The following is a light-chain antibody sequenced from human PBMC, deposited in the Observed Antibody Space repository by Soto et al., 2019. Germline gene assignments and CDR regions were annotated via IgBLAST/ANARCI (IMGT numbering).Light chain of an antibody. Sequence: SYELTQPPSVSVAPGQTTRITCGGTKIGIKRVHWYQQRPGQAPVLVVYDDSDRPSGIPERFSGSNSGNTATLTISRAEAGDEADYYCQVWDSSTDHRVFGGGTKLTVL. V-gene: IGLV3-21*02. CDR1: KIGIKR. CDR2: DDS. J-gene: IGLJ3*02. CDR3: QVWDSSTDHRV.